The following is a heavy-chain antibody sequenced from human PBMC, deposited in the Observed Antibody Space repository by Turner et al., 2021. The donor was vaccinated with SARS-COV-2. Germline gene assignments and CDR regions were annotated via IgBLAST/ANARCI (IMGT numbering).Heavy chain of an antibody. CDR3: ARDWAGGYHY. V-gene: IGHV1-69*01. CDR1: GGTFSSYA. D-gene: IGHD1-26*01. CDR2: IIRIIGAA. Sequence: QVQLVQSGAAVKKPGSSVMVSCKASGGTFSSYAISWVRQAPGQGLEWMGGIIRIIGAANYAQKFQGRVTITADESTSTAYMELSSLRSEDTAVYYCARDWAGGYHYWGQGTLVTVSS. J-gene: IGHJ4*02.